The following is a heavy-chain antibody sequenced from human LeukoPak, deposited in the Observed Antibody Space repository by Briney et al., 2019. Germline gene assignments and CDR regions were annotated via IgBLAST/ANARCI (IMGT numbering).Heavy chain of an antibody. V-gene: IGHV4-30-2*06. Sequence: SETLSLTCTVSGGSISSGGYSWSWIRQSPGKGLEWIGYIYHSGNTYYNWSLKSRVTISEDRSKNQFSLKLSSVTAADTAVYYCASVSIKYGSGFDPWGQGTLVTVSS. CDR1: GGSISSGGYS. CDR3: ASVSIKYGSGFDP. D-gene: IGHD2-15*01. CDR2: IYHSGNT. J-gene: IGHJ5*02.